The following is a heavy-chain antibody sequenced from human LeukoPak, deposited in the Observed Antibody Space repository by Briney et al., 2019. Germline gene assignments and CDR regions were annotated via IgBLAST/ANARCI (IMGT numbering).Heavy chain of an antibody. CDR3: AAWTDRGYSY. CDR1: GFTFSRSW. Sequence: TGGSLRLSCTASGFTFSRSWMNWIRQAPGKEREWVANINPDGDGMRFVDSVKGRLTMSRDNAQSSLHLQMSSLRVEDTAFYYCAAWTDRGYSYWGQGVLVTVSS. CDR2: INPDGDGM. D-gene: IGHD5-12*01. J-gene: IGHJ4*02. V-gene: IGHV3-7*01.